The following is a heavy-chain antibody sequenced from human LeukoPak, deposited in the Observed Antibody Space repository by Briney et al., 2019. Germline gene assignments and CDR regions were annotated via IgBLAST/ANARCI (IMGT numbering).Heavy chain of an antibody. V-gene: IGHV3-30*02. Sequence: GGSLRLSCAASGFTFSSYGMHWVRQAPGKGLEWVAFIRYDGSNKHYAESVKGRFTNTRDNSKNTLYLHMNSLKAEDTSVYYCAKDKDTSSWYFDYWGQGTLVTVSS. J-gene: IGHJ4*02. CDR1: GFTFSSYG. CDR2: IRYDGSNK. CDR3: AKDKDTSSWYFDY. D-gene: IGHD6-13*01.